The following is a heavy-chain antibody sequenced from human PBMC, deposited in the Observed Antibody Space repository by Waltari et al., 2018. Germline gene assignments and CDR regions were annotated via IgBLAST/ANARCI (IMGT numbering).Heavy chain of an antibody. CDR3: GRSYDFWSGYPVDY. CDR1: GASINNYF. CDR2: VAYNGRT. Sequence: QVQLQESGPGLVKPSETLSLTCAVSGASINNYFWSWIRQPPGKALEWIGYVAYNGRTNYNPSLKSRVTISVDTSKTQFSLKLTYVTAADTAVYFCGRSYDFWSGYPVDYWGPGKLVTVSS. J-gene: IGHJ4*02. V-gene: IGHV4-59*01. D-gene: IGHD3-3*01.